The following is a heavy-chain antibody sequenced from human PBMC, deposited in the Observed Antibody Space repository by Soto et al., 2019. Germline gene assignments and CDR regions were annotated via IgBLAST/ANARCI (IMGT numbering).Heavy chain of an antibody. Sequence: EVQLLESGGGLVQPGGSLRLSCAASGFTFSRYAMSWFRQAPGKGLEWVSDISGSGGSTYYADSVQGRFTISRDNSKNTLYLQMNSLRAEDTAVYYCAKDELDCSGGTCYSYYYYYYMDVWGKGTTVTVSS. CDR3: AKDELDCSGGTCYSYYYYYYMDV. J-gene: IGHJ6*03. V-gene: IGHV3-23*01. CDR1: GFTFSRYA. CDR2: ISGSGGST. D-gene: IGHD2-15*01.